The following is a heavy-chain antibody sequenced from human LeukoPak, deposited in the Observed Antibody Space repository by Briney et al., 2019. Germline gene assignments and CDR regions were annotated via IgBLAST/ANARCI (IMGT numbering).Heavy chain of an antibody. CDR2: IYYSGST. J-gene: IGHJ6*02. Sequence: SETLSLTCTVSGGSISSYYWSWIRQPPGKGLEWIGYIYYSGSTNYNPSLKSRVTISVDTSKNQFSLKLSSVTAADTAVYYCARALHYDFWSGYYMAYYYGMDVWGQGTTVTVFS. V-gene: IGHV4-59*01. CDR1: GGSISSYY. D-gene: IGHD3-3*01. CDR3: ARALHYDFWSGYYMAYYYGMDV.